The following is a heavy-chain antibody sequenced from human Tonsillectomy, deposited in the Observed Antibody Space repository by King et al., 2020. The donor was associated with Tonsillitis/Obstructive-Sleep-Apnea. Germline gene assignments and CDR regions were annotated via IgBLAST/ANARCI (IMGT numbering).Heavy chain of an antibody. V-gene: IGHV3-23*04. CDR1: GFTLGTYA. Sequence: VQLVESGGGLVQPGGSLRLSCAASGFTLGTYAMSWVRQAPGKGLEWVSAISGSGGSTYYADSVKGRFTISRDNSKNTLYLQMNSLRAEDTAIYYCAKAFSLGYYYYYMDVWGKGTTVTVSS. CDR3: AKAFSLGYYYYYMDV. D-gene: IGHD2/OR15-2a*01. CDR2: ISGSGGST. J-gene: IGHJ6*03.